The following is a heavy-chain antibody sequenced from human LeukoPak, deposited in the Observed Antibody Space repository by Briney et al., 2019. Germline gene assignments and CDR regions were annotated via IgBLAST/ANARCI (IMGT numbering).Heavy chain of an antibody. CDR3: ARALTSGSGSYYKGAFDI. D-gene: IGHD3-10*01. V-gene: IGHV6-1*01. CDR2: TYYRSKWYN. CDR1: GDSVSSNSAA. J-gene: IGHJ3*02. Sequence: PSQTLSLTCAISGDSVSSNSAAWNWIRQSPSRGLDWPGRTYYRSKWYNDYAVSVKSRITINPDTSKNQFSLQLNSVTPEDTAVYYCARALTSGSGSYYKGAFDIWGQGTMVTVSS.